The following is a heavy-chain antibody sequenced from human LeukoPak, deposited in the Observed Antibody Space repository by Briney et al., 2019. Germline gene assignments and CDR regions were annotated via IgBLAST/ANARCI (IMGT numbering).Heavy chain of an antibody. CDR2: ISAYNGNT. CDR1: GGTFSSYA. V-gene: IGHV1-18*01. Sequence: ASVKGSCKASGGTFSSYAISWVRQAPGQGLEWMGWISAYNGNTNYAQKLQGRVTMTTDTSTSTAYMELRSLRSDDTAVYYCARDKEDCTNGVCYPYYYYGMDVWGQGTTVTVSS. J-gene: IGHJ6*02. D-gene: IGHD2-8*01. CDR3: ARDKEDCTNGVCYPYYYYGMDV.